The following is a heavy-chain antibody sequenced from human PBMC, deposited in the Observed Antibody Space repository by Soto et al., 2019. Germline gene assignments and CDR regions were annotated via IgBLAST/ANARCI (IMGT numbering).Heavy chain of an antibody. V-gene: IGHV1-8*01. CDR2: MNPNSGNT. CDR1: GYTFTSYV. Sequence: ALVKVSCKASGYTFTSYVINWVRQATGQGLEWMGWMNPNSGNTGYAQKFQGRVTMTRNTSISTAYMELSSLRSEDTAVYYCARREKSSSPYYYHAMDVWGQGTTVTVSS. CDR3: ARREKSSSPYYYHAMDV. D-gene: IGHD6-6*01. J-gene: IGHJ6*02.